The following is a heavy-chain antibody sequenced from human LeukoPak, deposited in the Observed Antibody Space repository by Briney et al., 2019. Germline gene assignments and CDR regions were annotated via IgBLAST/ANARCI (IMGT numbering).Heavy chain of an antibody. J-gene: IGHJ6*02. Sequence: GGSLRLSCAASGFTFSSYGMHWVRQAPGKGLEWVAVIWYDGSNKYYADSVKGRFTISRDNSKNTLYLQMNSLRVEDTAVYYCALSVEMVTIYYYDMDVWGQGTTVTVSS. CDR1: GFTFSSYG. CDR3: ALSVEMVTIYYYDMDV. CDR2: IWYDGSNK. V-gene: IGHV3-33*01. D-gene: IGHD5-24*01.